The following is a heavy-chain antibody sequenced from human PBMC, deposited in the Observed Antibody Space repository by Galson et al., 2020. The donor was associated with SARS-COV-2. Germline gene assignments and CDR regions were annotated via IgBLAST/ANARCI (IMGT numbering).Heavy chain of an antibody. CDR2: ISYIYGTT. V-gene: IGHV3-23*01. D-gene: IGHD1-1*01. CDR1: GFTFSSYA. J-gene: IGHJ4*02. Sequence: GESLKISCVASGFTFSSYAMNWVRQAPGKGLEWVSFISYIYGTTDYAASVRGRFTISRDNSKNILYLQMKSLRAEHTALYYCAKDILNEREACGDWGQGTLVTVSS. CDR3: AKDILNEREACGD.